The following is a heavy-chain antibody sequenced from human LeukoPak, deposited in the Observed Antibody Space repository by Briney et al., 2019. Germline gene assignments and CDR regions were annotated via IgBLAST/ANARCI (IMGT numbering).Heavy chain of an antibody. V-gene: IGHV4-4*07. CDR2: IYTSGST. CDR3: ARHPRAIFRYYFDY. Sequence: PSETLSLTCTVSGGSISSYYWSWIRQPAGKGLEWIGRIYTSGSTNYNPSLKSRVTMSVDTSKNQFSLKLSSVTAADTAVYYCARHPRAIFRYYFDYWGQGTLVTVSS. D-gene: IGHD3-3*01. CDR1: GGSISSYY. J-gene: IGHJ4*02.